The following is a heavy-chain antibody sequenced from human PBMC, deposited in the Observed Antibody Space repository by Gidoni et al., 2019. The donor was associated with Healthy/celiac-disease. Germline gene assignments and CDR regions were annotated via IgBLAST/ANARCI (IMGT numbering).Heavy chain of an antibody. Sequence: QVQLVESGGGVVQPGRSLRLSCAASGFTFSSYGMHWVRQAPGKGLEWVAVIWYDGSNKYYADSVKGRFTISRDNSKNTLYLQMNSLRAEDTAVYYCARGSFTMVQGVPGLYWGQGTLVTVSS. CDR1: GFTFSSYG. D-gene: IGHD3-10*01. CDR3: ARGSFTMVQGVPGLY. V-gene: IGHV3-33*01. CDR2: IWYDGSNK. J-gene: IGHJ4*02.